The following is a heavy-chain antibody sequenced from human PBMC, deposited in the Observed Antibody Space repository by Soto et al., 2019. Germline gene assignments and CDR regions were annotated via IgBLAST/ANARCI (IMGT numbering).Heavy chain of an antibody. D-gene: IGHD1-26*01. CDR2: IAYDGSRV. CDR1: GFIFSGSG. J-gene: IGHJ5*01. Sequence: QVQLVESGGGVVQPGTSLRLTCAASGFIFSGSGMHWVRQAPGKGLEWVALIAYDGSRVYYVDSVRGRFTVSRDNAXXXXXXXXXXXXXXXXXXXXXXXXXXXXXXXNSGKLDSWGQGTLVTVSS. CDR3: XXXXXXXXXXNSGKLDS. V-gene: IGHV3-30*03.